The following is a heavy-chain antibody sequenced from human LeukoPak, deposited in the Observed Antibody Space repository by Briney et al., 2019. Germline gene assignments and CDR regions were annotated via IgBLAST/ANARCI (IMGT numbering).Heavy chain of an antibody. J-gene: IGHJ5*02. CDR1: GGSISSGGYY. CDR2: IYYSGST. Sequence: SETLSLTCTVSGGSISSGGYYWGWIRQHPGKGLEWIGYIYYSGSTYYNPSLKSRVSISVDTSKNQFSLKLSSVTAADTAVYYCARCPLVRGVILPWFDPWGQGTLVTVSS. V-gene: IGHV4-31*03. D-gene: IGHD3-10*01. CDR3: ARCPLVRGVILPWFDP.